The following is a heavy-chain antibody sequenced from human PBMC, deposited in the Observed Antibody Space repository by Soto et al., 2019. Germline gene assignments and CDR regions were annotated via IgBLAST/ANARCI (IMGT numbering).Heavy chain of an antibody. CDR3: ARDLGPAATRRYNWFDP. CDR1: GGSISSYY. D-gene: IGHD2-2*01. CDR2: IYYSGST. V-gene: IGHV4-59*01. J-gene: IGHJ5*02. Sequence: SETLSLPCTVSGGSISSYYWSWIRQPPGKGLEWIGYIYYSGSTNYNPSLKSRVTISVDTSKNQFSLKLSSVTAADTAVYYCARDLGPAATRRYNWFDPWGQGTLVTVS.